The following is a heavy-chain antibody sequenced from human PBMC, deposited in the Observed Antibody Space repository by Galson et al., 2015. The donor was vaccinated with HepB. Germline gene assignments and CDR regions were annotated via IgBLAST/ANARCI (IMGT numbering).Heavy chain of an antibody. V-gene: IGHV3-33*01. D-gene: IGHD6-19*01. J-gene: IGHJ4*02. CDR3: ARVRGSSGSPFDY. CDR1: GFTFSSYG. Sequence: SLRLSCAASGFTFSSYGMHWVRQAPGKGLEWVAVIWYDGSNKYYADSVKGRFTISRDNSKNTLYLQMNSLRAEDTAVYYCARVRGSSGSPFDYWGQGTLVTVSS. CDR2: IWYDGSNK.